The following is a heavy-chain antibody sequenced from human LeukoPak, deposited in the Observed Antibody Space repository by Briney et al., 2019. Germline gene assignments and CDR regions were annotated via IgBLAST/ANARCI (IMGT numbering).Heavy chain of an antibody. V-gene: IGHV3-30-3*01. Sequence: GGSLRLSCAASGFTFSSYAMHWVRQAPGKGLEWVAVISYDGSNKYYADSVKGRFTISRDNSKNTLYLQMNSLRAEDTAVYYCARDLWGYDYGYYVAGLVYWGQGTLVTVSS. J-gene: IGHJ4*02. CDR2: ISYDGSNK. CDR3: ARDLWGYDYGYYVAGLVY. CDR1: GFTFSSYA. D-gene: IGHD4-17*01.